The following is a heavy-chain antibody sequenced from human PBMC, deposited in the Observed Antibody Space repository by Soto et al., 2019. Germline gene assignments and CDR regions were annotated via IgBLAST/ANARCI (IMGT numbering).Heavy chain of an antibody. J-gene: IGHJ4*02. CDR1: GDTFSFYT. V-gene: IGHV1-69*02. Sequence: QVQLVQSGAEVKKPGSSVKVSCKASGDTFSFYTINWVRQAPGLGLEWVGRINPILSMSNYAQKFQGRVTMTADKSTNPAYMELRSLRSEDTAMYFCATSYGSGYRAFDSWGQGALVTVSS. D-gene: IGHD3-10*01. CDR3: ATSYGSGYRAFDS. CDR2: INPILSMS.